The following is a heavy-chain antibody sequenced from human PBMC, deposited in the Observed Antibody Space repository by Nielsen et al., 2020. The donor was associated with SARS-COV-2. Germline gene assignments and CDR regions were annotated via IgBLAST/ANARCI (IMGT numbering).Heavy chain of an antibody. J-gene: IGHJ4*02. Sequence: ASVKVSCKASGYTFTSYDINWVRQAPGQGLEWMGWISAYNGNTNYAQKLQGRVTMTTDTSTSTAYMELRSLRSDDTAVYYCARNLRPTNWNDVNGYWGQGTLVTVSS. V-gene: IGHV1-18*01. CDR2: ISAYNGNT. D-gene: IGHD1-1*01. CDR3: ARNLRPTNWNDVNGY. CDR1: GYTFTSYD.